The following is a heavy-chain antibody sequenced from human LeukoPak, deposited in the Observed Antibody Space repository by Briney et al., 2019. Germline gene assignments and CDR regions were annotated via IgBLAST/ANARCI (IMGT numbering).Heavy chain of an antibody. CDR3: ARDASYSSGWSPSYYFDY. V-gene: IGHV3-74*01. D-gene: IGHD6-19*01. CDR2: INSDGSST. CDR1: GFTFSNYW. J-gene: IGHJ4*02. Sequence: AGGSLRLSCAASGFTFSNYWMHWVRQAPGKGLVWVSRINSDGSSTNYADSVKGRFTISRDNAKNTLYLQMNSLRAEDTAVYYCARDASYSSGWSPSYYFDYWGQGTLVTVSS.